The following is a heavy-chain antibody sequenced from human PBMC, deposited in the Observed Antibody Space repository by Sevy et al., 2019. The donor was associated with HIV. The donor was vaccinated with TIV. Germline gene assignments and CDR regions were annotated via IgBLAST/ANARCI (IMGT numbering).Heavy chain of an antibody. CDR1: GFTFDDYA. J-gene: IGHJ4*02. Sequence: GGSLRLSCAASGFTFDDYAMHWVRQAPGKGLEWVSGISWTSGSIGYADSVKGRFTISRDNAKNSLYLQMNSLRAEDTALYYCAKDNLGDSSGYTFFDHWGQGTLVTVSS. CDR3: AKDNLGDSSGYTFFDH. D-gene: IGHD3-22*01. V-gene: IGHV3-9*01. CDR2: ISWTSGSI.